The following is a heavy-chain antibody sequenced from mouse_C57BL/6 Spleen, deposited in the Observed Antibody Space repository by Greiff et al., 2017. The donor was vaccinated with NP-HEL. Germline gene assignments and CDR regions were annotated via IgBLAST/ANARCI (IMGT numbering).Heavy chain of an antibody. J-gene: IGHJ1*03. V-gene: IGHV1-52*01. CDR3: ARRGDYGSSYVRYFDV. D-gene: IGHD1-1*01. CDR1: GYTFTSYW. Sequence: QVQLQQPGAELVRPGSSVKLSCKASGYTFTSYWMHWVKQRPIQGLEWIGNIDPSDSETHYNQKFKDKATLTVDKSSSTAYMQLSSLTSEDSAVDYCARRGDYGSSYVRYFDVWGTGTTVTVSS. CDR2: IDPSDSET.